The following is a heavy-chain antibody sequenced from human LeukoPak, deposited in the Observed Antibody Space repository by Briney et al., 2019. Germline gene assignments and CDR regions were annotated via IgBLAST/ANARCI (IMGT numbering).Heavy chain of an antibody. CDR2: IIPIFGTA. D-gene: IGHD2-15*01. CDR1: GGTFSSYA. V-gene: IGHV1-69*01. CDR3: AKDIVVVVAATPEGYYYYLDV. J-gene: IGHJ6*03. Sequence: ASVKVSCKASGGTFSSYAISWVRQAPGQGLEWMGGIIPIFGTANYAQKFQCRVTITADESTSTAYMELSSLRSEDTAVYYCAKDIVVVVAATPEGYYYYLDVWGKGTTVTVS.